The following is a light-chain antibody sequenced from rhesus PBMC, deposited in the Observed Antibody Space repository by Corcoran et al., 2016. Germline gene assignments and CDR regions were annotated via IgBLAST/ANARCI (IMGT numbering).Light chain of an antibody. Sequence: AALTQPRSVSGSPGQSVTISCTGTSSVIGKYNFVSWYQQHPDTAPKLMIYDVTKRPSGVSDRFSGSKSGNTASLTISGLHAEDEADYYCSSHVETYTFIFGGGTRLNVL. CDR1: SSVIGKYNF. V-gene: IGLV2-32*02. CDR3: SSHVETYTFI. CDR2: DVT. J-gene: IGLJ1*01.